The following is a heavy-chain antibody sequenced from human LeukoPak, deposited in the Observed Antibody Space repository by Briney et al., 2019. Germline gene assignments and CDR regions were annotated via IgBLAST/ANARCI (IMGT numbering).Heavy chain of an antibody. CDR2: TSFDGSTK. Sequence: GRSLRLSCAASRFTFISYGMHWVRLAPGKGLVWVAVTSFDGSTKYYGDFVKRRFTISRDNSKNTLYLQMNSLRPEDTAVYYCARGAEYDRDPYYHYGMDVWGQGTTVTVSS. CDR1: RFTFISYG. CDR3: ARGAEYDRDPYYHYGMDV. D-gene: IGHD3-3*01. V-gene: IGHV3-30*03. J-gene: IGHJ6*02.